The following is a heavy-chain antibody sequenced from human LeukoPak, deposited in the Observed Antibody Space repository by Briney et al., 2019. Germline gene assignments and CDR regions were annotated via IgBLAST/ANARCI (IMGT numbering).Heavy chain of an antibody. V-gene: IGHV4-61*05. Sequence: SETLSLTCTVSGGSISSSSYYWGWIRQPPGKGLEWIGYIYYSGSTNYNPSLNSRVTISVDTSKNQFSLKLTSVTAADTALYYCAGATIAAAGFSFDYWGQGTLVTVSS. CDR2: IYYSGST. CDR1: GGSISSSSYY. D-gene: IGHD6-13*01. J-gene: IGHJ4*02. CDR3: AGATIAAAGFSFDY.